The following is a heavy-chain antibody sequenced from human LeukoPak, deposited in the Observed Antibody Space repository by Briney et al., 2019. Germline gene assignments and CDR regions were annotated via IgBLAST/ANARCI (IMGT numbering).Heavy chain of an antibody. CDR2: IYYSGST. V-gene: IGHV4-39*01. D-gene: IGHD2-15*01. J-gene: IGHJ4*02. CDR3: AGRGVGSSCYDY. CDR1: GGSISSSSYY. Sequence: PSETLSLTCTVSGGSISSSSYYWGWIRQPPGKGLEWIGSIYYSGSTYYNPSLKSRVTISVDTSKNQFSLKLSSATAADTAVYYCAGRGVGSSCYDYWGQGTLVTVSS.